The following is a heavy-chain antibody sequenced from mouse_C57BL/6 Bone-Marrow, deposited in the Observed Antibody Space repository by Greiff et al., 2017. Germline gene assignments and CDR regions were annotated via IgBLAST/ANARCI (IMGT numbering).Heavy chain of an antibody. Sequence: QVHVKQSGAELARPGASVKLSCKASGYTFTSYGISWVKQRPGQGLEWIGEIYPRSGNTYYNEKFKGKATLTADKSSSTAYMGLLSLTSEDTAVCFCARVGGNLFAYWGQGTLVTVSA. CDR2: IYPRSGNT. CDR3: ARVGGNLFAY. J-gene: IGHJ3*01. V-gene: IGHV1-81*01. CDR1: GYTFTSYG. D-gene: IGHD2-1*01.